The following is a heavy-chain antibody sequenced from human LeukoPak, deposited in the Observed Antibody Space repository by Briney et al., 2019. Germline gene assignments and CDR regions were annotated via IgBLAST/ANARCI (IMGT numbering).Heavy chain of an antibody. Sequence: GGSLRLSCAASGFTFSSYAMHWVRQAPGKGLEWVAVISYDGSNKYYADSVKGRFTISRDNSKNTLYLQMNSLRAEDTAVYYCARDPMGDGYNYSDYWGQGTLVTVSS. CDR2: ISYDGSNK. CDR3: ARDPMGDGYNYSDY. D-gene: IGHD5-24*01. J-gene: IGHJ4*02. V-gene: IGHV3-30-3*01. CDR1: GFTFSSYA.